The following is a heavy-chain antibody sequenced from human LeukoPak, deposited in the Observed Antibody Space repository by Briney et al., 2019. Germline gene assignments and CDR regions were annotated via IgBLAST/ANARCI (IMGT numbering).Heavy chain of an antibody. J-gene: IGHJ3*02. CDR1: GGSISSYY. Sequence: PSEPLSLTCTVSGGSISSYYWRWIRQPPGKGLEWIGCIYYTWSTYYNPSLESRVTISLDTSMNQFSLKLSSVTAADTAVYYCARGASSGWLDAFDIWGQGTMVTVSS. CDR2: IYYTWST. CDR3: ARGASSGWLDAFDI. V-gene: IGHV4-59*01. D-gene: IGHD6-19*01.